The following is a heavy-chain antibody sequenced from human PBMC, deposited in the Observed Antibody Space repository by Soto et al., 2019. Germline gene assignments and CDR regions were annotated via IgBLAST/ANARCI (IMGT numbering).Heavy chain of an antibody. CDR2: INHSGST. D-gene: IGHD2-8*02. V-gene: IGHV4-34*01. CDR3: ARDKITGLFDY. J-gene: IGHJ4*02. Sequence: QVQLQQWGAGLLKPSETLSLTCAVYGGSFSGYYWTWIRQPPGTGLEWIGEINHSGSTNYTPSLKSRAPISVDTSKTQFSLKLTSVTAADTAVYYCARDKITGLFDYWGQGTLFTVSS. CDR1: GGSFSGYY.